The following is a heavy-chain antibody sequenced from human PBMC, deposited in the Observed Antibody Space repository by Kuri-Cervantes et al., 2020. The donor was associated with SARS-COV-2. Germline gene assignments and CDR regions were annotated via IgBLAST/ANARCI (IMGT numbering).Heavy chain of an antibody. Sequence: ASVKVSCKVSGYTLSELSIHWVRQPPGQGLEWMGGYHPDDGETFYAQKFQGRVTMTEDTSTDTAYMELSSLGSEDTAVYYCVTDLTANNWDPDAFDDWGQGTMVTVSS. D-gene: IGHD1-1*01. J-gene: IGHJ3*01. V-gene: IGHV1-24*01. CDR3: VTDLTANNWDPDAFDD. CDR2: YHPDDGET. CDR1: GYTLSELS.